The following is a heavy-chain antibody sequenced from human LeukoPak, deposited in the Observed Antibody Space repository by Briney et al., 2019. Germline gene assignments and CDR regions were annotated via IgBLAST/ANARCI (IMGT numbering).Heavy chain of an antibody. Sequence: PSETLSLTCTVSGGSIRSYYWSWVRQPPGKGLEWIGYIYYTGITNYNPSLKSRVTISVDTSKNEISLKLISVTAADTAVYFCARDGGMVGTSLDMDVWGQGTTVTVSS. CDR2: IYYTGIT. D-gene: IGHD1-26*01. V-gene: IGHV4-59*01. CDR3: ARDGGMVGTSLDMDV. CDR1: GGSIRSYY. J-gene: IGHJ6*02.